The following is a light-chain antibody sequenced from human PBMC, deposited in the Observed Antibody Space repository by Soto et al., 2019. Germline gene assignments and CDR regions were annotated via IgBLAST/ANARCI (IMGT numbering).Light chain of an antibody. CDR3: QQYNKWPLT. J-gene: IGKJ4*01. V-gene: IGKV3-15*01. CDR2: AVS. CDR1: ESLSSN. Sequence: EIVMTQSPATLSVSPGERAILSCRASESLSSNSAWYQQKPGQAPRPLIYAVSTRATGIPARFSGSGSGTEFTLTISSLQSEDFAVYYCQQYNKWPLTFGGGTKVEIK.